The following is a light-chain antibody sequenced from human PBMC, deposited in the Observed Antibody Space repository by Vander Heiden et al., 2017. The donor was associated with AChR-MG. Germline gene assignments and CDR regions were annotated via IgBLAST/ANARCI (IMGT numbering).Light chain of an antibody. Sequence: EIVLTQSPATLSLSPGERATLSCRARQSISMYLAWYQQKPGQAPRVLIYDASNRATGIPARFSGSGSGTDFTLTISSLEPEDFAVYYCLQRSNWLWTFGQGTKVEVK. CDR3: LQRSNWLWT. J-gene: IGKJ1*01. V-gene: IGKV3-11*01. CDR2: DAS. CDR1: QSISMY.